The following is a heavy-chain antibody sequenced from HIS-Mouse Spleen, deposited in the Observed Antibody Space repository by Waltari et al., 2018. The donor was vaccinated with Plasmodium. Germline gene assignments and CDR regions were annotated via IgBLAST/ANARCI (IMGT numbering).Heavy chain of an antibody. CDR2: IRSKAYGGTT. D-gene: IGHD1-26*01. CDR1: GFTFGDYA. Sequence: EVQLVESGGGLVQPGRSLRLSCTASGFTFGDYAMSWFRQAPGKGLEWVGFIRSKAYGGTTEYAASVKGRFTISRDESKSIAYLQMNSLKTEDTAVYYCTRDSGSYYYFDYWGQGTLVTVSS. J-gene: IGHJ4*02. CDR3: TRDSGSYYYFDY. V-gene: IGHV3-49*03.